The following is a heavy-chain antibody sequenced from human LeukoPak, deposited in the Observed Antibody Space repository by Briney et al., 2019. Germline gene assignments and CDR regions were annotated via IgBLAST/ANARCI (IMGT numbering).Heavy chain of an antibody. V-gene: IGHV1-24*01. CDR2: FDPEDGET. D-gene: IGHD6-6*01. Sequence: ASVKVSCKVSGYTLTELPMHWVRQAPGKGLEWMGGFDPEDGETIYAQKFQGRVTMTEDTSTDTAYMELSSLRSEDTAVYYCATDLYGYSSSPPSYWGQGTLVTVSS. J-gene: IGHJ4*02. CDR3: ATDLYGYSSSPPSY. CDR1: GYTLTELP.